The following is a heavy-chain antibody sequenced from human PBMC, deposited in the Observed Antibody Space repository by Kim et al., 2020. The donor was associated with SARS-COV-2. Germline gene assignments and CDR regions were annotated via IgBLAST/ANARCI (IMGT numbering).Heavy chain of an antibody. J-gene: IGHJ4*02. D-gene: IGHD4-4*01. V-gene: IGHV3-48*02. Sequence: VKGRLTISRDNANNKLYLQMSSLRDEDTAVYYCASSPRWGSSGTTGVFDYWGQGTLVTVSS. CDR3: ASSPRWGSSGTTGVFDY.